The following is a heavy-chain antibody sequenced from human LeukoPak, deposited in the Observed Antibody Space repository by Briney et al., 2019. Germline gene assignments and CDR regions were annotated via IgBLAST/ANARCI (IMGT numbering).Heavy chain of an antibody. V-gene: IGHV1-3*01. Sequence: GASVKVSCKASGYSFVGYGITWVRQAPGQRLEWMGWINAGNGNTKYSQKFQGRVTITRDTSASTAYMELSSLRSEDTAVYYCASGYCSGGSCYSAFPFDYWGQGTLVTVSS. CDR3: ASGYCSGGSCYSAFPFDY. CDR2: INAGNGNT. J-gene: IGHJ4*02. CDR1: GYSFVGYG. D-gene: IGHD2-15*01.